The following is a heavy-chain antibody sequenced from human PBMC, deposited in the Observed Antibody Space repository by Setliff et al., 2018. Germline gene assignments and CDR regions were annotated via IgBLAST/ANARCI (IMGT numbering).Heavy chain of an antibody. J-gene: IGHJ6*03. D-gene: IGHD3-3*01. V-gene: IGHV4-61*09. CDR2: IYTSWST. CDR1: GDSISSRRNY. CDR3: ARMSGFLYIDV. Sequence: SETLSLTCTVSGDSISSRRNYWGWFRQPAGKGLEWIGQIYTSWSTNYNPSLRSRVTIPLDTSNNQFSLSLSSVTAADTAVYYCARMSGFLYIDVWGKGTTVTVSS.